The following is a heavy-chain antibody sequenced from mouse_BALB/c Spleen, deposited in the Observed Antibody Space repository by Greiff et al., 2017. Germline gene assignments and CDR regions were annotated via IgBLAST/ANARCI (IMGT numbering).Heavy chain of an antibody. CDR3: ARWYGKYYAMDY. CDR2: IYPGSGST. V-gene: IGHV1-77*01. D-gene: IGHD2-10*02. Sequence: QVQLKQSGPELVKPGASVKMSCKASGYTFTDYVISWVKQRTGQGLEWIGEIYPGSGSTYYNEKFKGKATLTADKSSNTAYMQLSSLTSEDSAVYFCARWYGKYYAMDYWGQGTSVTVSS. CDR1: GYTFTDYV. J-gene: IGHJ4*01.